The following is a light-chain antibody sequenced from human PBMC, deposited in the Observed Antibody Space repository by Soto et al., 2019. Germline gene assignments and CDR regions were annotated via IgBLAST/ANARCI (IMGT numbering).Light chain of an antibody. Sequence: EIVSTQSPGTLSLSPGGRATLSCSASQSVSSSYLAWYQQKPGQAPRLLIYGASSRATGIPDRFSGSGSGTDFTLTISRLEPEDFAVYYCQQRSNWPPLTFGGGTKVDI. V-gene: IGKV3D-20*02. J-gene: IGKJ4*01. CDR2: GAS. CDR1: QSVSSSY. CDR3: QQRSNWPPLT.